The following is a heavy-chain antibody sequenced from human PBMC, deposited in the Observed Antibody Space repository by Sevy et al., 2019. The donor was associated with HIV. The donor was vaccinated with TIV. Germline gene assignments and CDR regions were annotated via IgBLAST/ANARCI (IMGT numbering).Heavy chain of an antibody. D-gene: IGHD6-25*01. J-gene: IGHJ4*02. Sequence: SETLSLTCDVSGGSISSSNWWSWVRQSPGKGLEWIGEIYHKGTINYNPSLKSRVTISVDKSQNQFSLNLNSVTAADPAVYYCAAATGTDTLGYYFYSWGQGTLVTVSS. V-gene: IGHV4-4*02. CDR1: GGSISSSNW. CDR3: AAATGTDTLGYYFYS. CDR2: IYHKGTI.